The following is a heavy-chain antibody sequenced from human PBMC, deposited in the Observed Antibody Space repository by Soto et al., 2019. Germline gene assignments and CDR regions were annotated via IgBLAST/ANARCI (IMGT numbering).Heavy chain of an antibody. V-gene: IGHV4-59*01. CDR1: GGSISRYY. CDR3: AGVGGVDGYNYLNY. Sequence: SETLSLTCTVSGGSISRYYWHCIRQPPGKGLEWIGYIDYRGSTNYYPSRKIRLTISVDTSKNQFSLKLSSVTAADTAVYFCAGVGGVDGYNYLNYWGQGTQVPVSS. J-gene: IGHJ4*02. D-gene: IGHD2-8*02. CDR2: IDYRGST.